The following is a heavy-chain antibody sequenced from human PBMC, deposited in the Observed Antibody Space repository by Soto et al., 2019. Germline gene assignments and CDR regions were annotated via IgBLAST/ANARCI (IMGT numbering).Heavy chain of an antibody. CDR2: IFYSGST. CDR1: GGSISGYY. CDR3: ARHPDYRNNNFYYDMDV. Sequence: QVQLQESGPGLVKPSETLSLICIVSGGSISGYYWSWIRQPPGKGLEWIGYIFYSGSTNYNPSLKSRLTISVDTSKNQFSLKLTSVTAADSAVYYCARHPDYRNNNFYYDMDVWGQGTTVTVSS. D-gene: IGHD4-4*01. V-gene: IGHV4-59*08. J-gene: IGHJ6*02.